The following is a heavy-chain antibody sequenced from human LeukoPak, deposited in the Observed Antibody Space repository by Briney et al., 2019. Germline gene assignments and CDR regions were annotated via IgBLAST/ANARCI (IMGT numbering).Heavy chain of an antibody. CDR1: GXTVSSNY. Sequence: GGSLRLSCAASGXTVSSNYMTWVRQAPGKGLEWVSVIYNGGNTYYADSVKGRFTISRDNSKNTLYLQMNSLRADDTAMYYCARYPVGAGLPDALDIWGQGTVVTVSS. D-gene: IGHD1-26*01. CDR3: ARYPVGAGLPDALDI. V-gene: IGHV3-66*01. CDR2: IYNGGNT. J-gene: IGHJ3*02.